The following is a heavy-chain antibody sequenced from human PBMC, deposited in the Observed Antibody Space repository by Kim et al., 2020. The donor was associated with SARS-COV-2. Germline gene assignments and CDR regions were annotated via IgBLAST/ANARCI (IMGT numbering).Heavy chain of an antibody. CDR2: ISGSGGST. CDR3: AKWVAVAGTNYYYYYGMDV. J-gene: IGHJ6*02. V-gene: IGHV3-23*01. CDR1: GFTFSSYA. Sequence: GGSLRLSCAASGFTFSSYAMSWVRQAPGKGLEWVSAISGSGGSTYYADSVKGRFTISRDNSKNTLYLQMNSLRAEDTAVYYCAKWVAVAGTNYYYYYGMDVWGQGTTVTVSS. D-gene: IGHD6-19*01.